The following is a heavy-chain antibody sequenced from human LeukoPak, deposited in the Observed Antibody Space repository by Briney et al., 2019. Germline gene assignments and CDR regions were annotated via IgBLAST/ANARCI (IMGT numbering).Heavy chain of an antibody. V-gene: IGHV4-38-2*02. J-gene: IGHJ4*02. CDR3: ARSLVRGVIDY. CDR1: GYSISSGYY. CDR2: IYHSGST. D-gene: IGHD3-10*01. Sequence: SETLSLTCTVSGYSISSGYYWGWIRQPPGKGLEWIGNIYHSGSTYYTPSLKSRLTISVDTSKNQFSLKLSSVTAADTAVYYCARSLVRGVIDYWGQGTLVTVSS.